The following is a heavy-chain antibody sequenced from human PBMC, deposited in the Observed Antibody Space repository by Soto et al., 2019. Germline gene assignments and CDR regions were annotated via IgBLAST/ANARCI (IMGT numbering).Heavy chain of an antibody. D-gene: IGHD3-9*01. Sequence: GGSLRLSCAASGFTFSSYAMSWVRQAPGKGLEWVSAISGSGGGTYYADSVKGRFTISRDNSKNTLYLQMNSLRAEDTAVYYCAKDRALGFYDILTGYPRSFDYWGQGTLVTVSS. CDR3: AKDRALGFYDILTGYPRSFDY. J-gene: IGHJ4*02. V-gene: IGHV3-23*01. CDR2: ISGSGGGT. CDR1: GFTFSSYA.